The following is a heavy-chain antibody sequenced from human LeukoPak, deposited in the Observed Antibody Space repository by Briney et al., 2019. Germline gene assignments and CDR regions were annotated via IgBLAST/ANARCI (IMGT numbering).Heavy chain of an antibody. Sequence: ASVKVSCKASGGTFSSYAISWVRQAPGRGLEWMGRIIPILGIANYAQKFQGRVTITADKSTSTAYMELSSLRSEDTAVYYCVTGWLQFGVDYWGQGTLVTVSS. J-gene: IGHJ4*02. D-gene: IGHD5-24*01. CDR2: IIPILGIA. V-gene: IGHV1-69*04. CDR3: VTGWLQFGVDY. CDR1: GGTFSSYA.